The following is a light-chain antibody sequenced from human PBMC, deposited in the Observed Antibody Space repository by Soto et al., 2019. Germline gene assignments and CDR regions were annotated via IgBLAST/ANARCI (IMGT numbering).Light chain of an antibody. CDR3: QQYNNWPPWT. V-gene: IGKV3D-15*01. CDR2: GES. CDR1: QSISSN. J-gene: IGKJ1*01. Sequence: EIVMTQSPATQSVSPGERATLSCRASQSISSNLAWYQQKPGQAPRLLIYGESTRATGIPARFSGSGSGTEFTLTISSLQSEDFAVHYCQQYNNWPPWTFGQGTKVEIK.